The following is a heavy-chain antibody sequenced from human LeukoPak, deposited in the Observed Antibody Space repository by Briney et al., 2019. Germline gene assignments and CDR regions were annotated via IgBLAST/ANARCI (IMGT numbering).Heavy chain of an antibody. CDR1: GFTFSSYE. D-gene: IGHD3-10*01. Sequence: GGSLRLSCAASGFTFSSYEMNWVRQAPGKGLEWVSYISSSGSTIYYADSVKGRFTTSRDNAKNSLYLQMNSLRAEDTVVYYCARDRYYGSGSFDYWGQGTLVTVSS. V-gene: IGHV3-48*03. CDR2: ISSSGSTI. J-gene: IGHJ4*02. CDR3: ARDRYYGSGSFDY.